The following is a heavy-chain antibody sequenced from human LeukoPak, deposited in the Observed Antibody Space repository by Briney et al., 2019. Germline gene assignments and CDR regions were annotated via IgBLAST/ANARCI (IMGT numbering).Heavy chain of an antibody. CDR2: ISYDGSNK. V-gene: IGHV3-30-3*01. D-gene: IGHD5-24*01. Sequence: TGGSLRLSCAASGFTFSSYAMHWVRQAPGKGLEWVAVISYDGSNKYYADSVKGRFTISRDNSKNTLYLQMNSLRAEDTAVYYCAKERDGYNFFDYWGQGTLVTVSS. J-gene: IGHJ4*02. CDR1: GFTFSSYA. CDR3: AKERDGYNFFDY.